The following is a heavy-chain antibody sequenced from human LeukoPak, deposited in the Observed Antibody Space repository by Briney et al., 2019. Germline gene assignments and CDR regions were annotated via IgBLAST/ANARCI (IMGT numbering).Heavy chain of an antibody. CDR2: INPNSGGT. CDR1: GYTFTGYY. CDR3: ARDPAYSGYPNYYFDY. D-gene: IGHD5-12*01. V-gene: IGHV1-2*04. Sequence: ASVKVSCKASGYTFTGYYMHWVRQAPGQGLEWMGWINPNSGGTNYAQKFQGWVTMTRDTSISTAYMELSRLRSDDTAVYYCARDPAYSGYPNYYFDYWGQGTLVTVSS. J-gene: IGHJ4*02.